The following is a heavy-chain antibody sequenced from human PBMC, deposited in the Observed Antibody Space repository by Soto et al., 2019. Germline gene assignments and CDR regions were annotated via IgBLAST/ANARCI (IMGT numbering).Heavy chain of an antibody. CDR1: VDSDSSTSGS. J-gene: IGHJ4*02. CDR3: AKAPYCSGGSCYPYYFDY. Sequence: PSHTLPRTGAISVDSDSSTSGSSNCIRQSPSRGLEWLGRTYYRSKWYYDYAESVKSRIIISADTSKNQFSLQLNSVTPEDAAVYYCAKAPYCSGGSCYPYYFDYWGQGTLVTVSS. CDR2: TYYRSKWYY. D-gene: IGHD2-15*01. V-gene: IGHV6-1*01.